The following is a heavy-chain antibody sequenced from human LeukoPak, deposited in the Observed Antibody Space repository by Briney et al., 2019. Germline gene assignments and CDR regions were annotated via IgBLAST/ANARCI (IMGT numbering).Heavy chain of an antibody. J-gene: IGHJ4*02. CDR1: GSTSSTYH. D-gene: IGHD3-16*01. Sequence: GSLRLSCSVSGSTSSTYHMGWVRQAPGKCLEWVSIISDQDYYADSVKGRFAVSRDTSKSTLYLQMYILTAEDTAIYYCAETLGPGRHFFISWGQGTLVTVSS. V-gene: IGHV3-23*01. CDR2: ISDQD. CDR3: AETLGPGRHFFIS.